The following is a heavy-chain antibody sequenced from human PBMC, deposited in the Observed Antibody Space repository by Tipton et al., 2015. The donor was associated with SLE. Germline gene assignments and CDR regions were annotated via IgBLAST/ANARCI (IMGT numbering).Heavy chain of an antibody. Sequence: QLVQSGPEVKKPGASVKVSCKTSGYNFQSYGISWVRQAPGQGLEWIGWISGYNGDTNYIEKVEDRVTMTRETSTSTAYMELRSLRSEDTGVYFCARDVDKASTVMAFDMWGQGTLIIVSA. CDR2: ISGYNGDT. D-gene: IGHD5/OR15-5a*01. J-gene: IGHJ4*02. V-gene: IGHV1-18*01. CDR1: GYNFQSYG. CDR3: ARDVDKASTVMAFDM.